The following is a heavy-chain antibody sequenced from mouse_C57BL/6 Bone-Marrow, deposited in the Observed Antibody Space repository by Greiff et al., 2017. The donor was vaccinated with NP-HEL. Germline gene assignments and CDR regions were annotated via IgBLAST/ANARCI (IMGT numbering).Heavy chain of an antibody. Sequence: EVKLVESGGGLVQPGGSLKLSCAASGFTFSDYGMAWVRQAPRKGPEWVAFISNFAYSIYYADTVTGRFTISRENAKNTLYLEMSSLMSEDTAMYYCARQGYYGSSYVDYWGRGSAVTVSS. CDR2: ISNFAYSI. D-gene: IGHD1-1*01. V-gene: IGHV5-15*01. CDR3: ARQGYYGSSYVDY. CDR1: GFTFSDYG. J-gene: IGHJ4*01.